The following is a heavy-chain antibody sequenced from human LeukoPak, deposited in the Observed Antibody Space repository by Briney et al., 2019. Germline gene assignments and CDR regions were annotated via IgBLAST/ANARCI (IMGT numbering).Heavy chain of an antibody. CDR2: IIPIFGTA. Sequence: GASVKVSCKASGGTFSSYAISWVRQAPGQGLEWMGGIIPIFGTANYAQKFQGRVTITADESTSTAYMELSSLRSEDTAVYYCARVGGNYGDYRYYYYGMDVWGQGTTVTVSS. V-gene: IGHV1-69*13. CDR3: ARVGGNYGDYRYYYYGMDV. D-gene: IGHD4-17*01. CDR1: GGTFSSYA. J-gene: IGHJ6*02.